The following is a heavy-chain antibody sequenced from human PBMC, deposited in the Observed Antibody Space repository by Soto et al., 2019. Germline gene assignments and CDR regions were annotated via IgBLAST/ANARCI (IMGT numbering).Heavy chain of an antibody. V-gene: IGHV3-23*01. CDR3: AKDLVLRLLAWLTMDV. Sequence: VWSLRLACAFSGFSFRSYAMSWVRQAPGKGLEWVSAISGSGGSTYYADSVKGRFTISRDNYKSTLYLQMNSLRAEDTAVYYCAKDLVLRLLAWLTMDVWGQGTTVSVSS. D-gene: IGHD3-3*01. CDR1: GFSFRSYA. J-gene: IGHJ6*01. CDR2: ISGSGGST.